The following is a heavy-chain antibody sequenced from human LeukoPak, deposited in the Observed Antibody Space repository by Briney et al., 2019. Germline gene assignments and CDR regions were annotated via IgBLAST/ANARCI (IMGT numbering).Heavy chain of an antibody. V-gene: IGHV4-59*12. D-gene: IGHD6-19*01. Sequence: SETLSLTCTVSGGSISSYYWSWIRQPPGKGLEWIGYIYYSGSTNYNPSLKSRVTISVDTSKNQFSLKLSSVTAADTAVYYCARGPSSGWYHELIHWYFDLWGRGTLVTVSS. CDR2: IYYSGST. CDR3: ARGPSSGWYHELIHWYFDL. CDR1: GGSISSYY. J-gene: IGHJ2*01.